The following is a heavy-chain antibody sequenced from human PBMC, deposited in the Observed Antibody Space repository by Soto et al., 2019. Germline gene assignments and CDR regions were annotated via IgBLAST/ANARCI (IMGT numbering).Heavy chain of an antibody. J-gene: IGHJ4*02. CDR3: EVTTDY. Sequence: GASVKVSCKTSGYTFTDYDINWVRQAPGQGLEYMGWVSPENSNAGYAQQFRGRVSMTTNTIISTAYLELTDLRYEDTAVYYCEVTTDYWGQGTLVTVSS. D-gene: IGHD2-21*02. CDR1: GYTFTDYD. CDR2: VSPENSNA. V-gene: IGHV1-8*01.